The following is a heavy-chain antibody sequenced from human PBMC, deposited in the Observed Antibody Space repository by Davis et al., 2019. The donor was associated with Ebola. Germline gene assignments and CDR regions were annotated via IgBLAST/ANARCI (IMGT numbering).Heavy chain of an antibody. D-gene: IGHD4-11*01. V-gene: IGHV3-11*04. Sequence: GESLKISCAASGFTFSDYYMSWIRQAPGKGLEWVSYISSSGSTIYYADSVKGRFTISRDNSKNTLYLQMNSLRAEDTAVYYCARDYSNYPLGYYYYGMDVWGQGTTVTVSS. J-gene: IGHJ6*02. CDR1: GFTFSDYY. CDR2: ISSSGSTI. CDR3: ARDYSNYPLGYYYYGMDV.